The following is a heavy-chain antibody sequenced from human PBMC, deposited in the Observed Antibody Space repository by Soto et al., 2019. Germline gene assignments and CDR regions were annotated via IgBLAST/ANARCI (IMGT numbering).Heavy chain of an antibody. J-gene: IGHJ5*02. V-gene: IGHV1-69*06. CDR2: IIPIFGTA. CDR1: GGTFSSYA. Sequence: ASVKVSCKASGGTFSSYAISWVRQAPGQGLEWMGGIIPIFGTANYAQKFQGRVTITADKSTSTAYMELSSLRSEDTAVYYCARDFPTVVNWFDPWGQGTLVTVS. CDR3: ARDFPTVVNWFDP. D-gene: IGHD4-17*01.